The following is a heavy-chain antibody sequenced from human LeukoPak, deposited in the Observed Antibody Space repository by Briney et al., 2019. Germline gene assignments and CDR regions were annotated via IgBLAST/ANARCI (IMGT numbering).Heavy chain of an antibody. Sequence: GGSLRLSCAASGFTFSSYSMNWVRQAPGKGLEWVSSISSSSSYIYYADSVKGRFTISRDNAKNSLYLQMNSLRAEDTAVYYCARDKALPAIFYFDYWGQGTLVTVSS. CDR1: GFTFSSYS. J-gene: IGHJ4*02. CDR3: ARDKALPAIFYFDY. D-gene: IGHD2-2*01. V-gene: IGHV3-21*01. CDR2: ISSSSSYI.